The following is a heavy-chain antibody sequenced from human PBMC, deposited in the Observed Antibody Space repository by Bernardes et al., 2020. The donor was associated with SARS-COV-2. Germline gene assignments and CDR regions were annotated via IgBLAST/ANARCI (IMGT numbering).Heavy chain of an antibody. CDR2: IYPGDSDT. J-gene: IGHJ6*02. V-gene: IGHV5-51*01. D-gene: IGHD3-16*02. Sequence: GESLKISCKGSGYSFTSYWIGWVRQMPGKGLEWMGIIYPGDSDTRYSPSFQGQVTISADKSISTAYLQWSSLKASDTAMYYCARTNTFGGVIAPYYYYGMDVWGQGTTVTVSS. CDR1: GYSFTSYW. CDR3: ARTNTFGGVIAPYYYYGMDV.